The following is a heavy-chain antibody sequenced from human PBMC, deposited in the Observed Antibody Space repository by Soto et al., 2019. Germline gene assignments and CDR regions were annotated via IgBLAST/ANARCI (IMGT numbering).Heavy chain of an antibody. CDR2: IYYSGST. CDR1: GASISRGGYY. V-gene: IGHV4-31*03. D-gene: IGHD2-2*02. Sequence: PSETLSLTCTVSGASISRGGYYWSWIRQHPGKGLEWIGYIYYSGSTYYNPSLRSRVTISVDASKNQFSLRLISLTAADAAVYYCARADAGSCSSTTCYREGYFDLWGRGTLVTVSS. CDR3: ARADAGSCSSTTCYREGYFDL. J-gene: IGHJ2*01.